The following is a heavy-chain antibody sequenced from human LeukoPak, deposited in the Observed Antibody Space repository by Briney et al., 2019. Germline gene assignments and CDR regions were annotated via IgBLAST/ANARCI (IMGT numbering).Heavy chain of an antibody. Sequence: PGGSLRPSCPASGSTFSSYAMNWVRQAPGEGREWVSAIRSCCVSTYYADSMKARFTISRYQSKNTLSLQMTSLRVEDTALYYCAKDWSSYNRGYFDYWGQGTLVTVSS. CDR3: AKDWSSYNRGYFDY. CDR1: GSTFSSYA. J-gene: IGHJ4*02. D-gene: IGHD5-24*01. CDR2: IRSCCVST. V-gene: IGHV3-23*01.